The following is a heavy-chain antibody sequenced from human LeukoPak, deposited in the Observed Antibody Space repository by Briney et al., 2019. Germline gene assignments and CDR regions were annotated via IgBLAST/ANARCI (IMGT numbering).Heavy chain of an antibody. CDR3: AKDMGWELKGGVY. Sequence: PGRSLRLSCAASGFTFDDYAMHWVRQAPGKGLEWVSGINWNSGSIGYADSVKGRFTISRDNAKNSLYLQMNSLRAEGTALYYCAKDMGWELKGGVYWGQGTLVTVSS. CDR2: INWNSGSI. D-gene: IGHD1-26*01. J-gene: IGHJ4*02. V-gene: IGHV3-9*01. CDR1: GFTFDDYA.